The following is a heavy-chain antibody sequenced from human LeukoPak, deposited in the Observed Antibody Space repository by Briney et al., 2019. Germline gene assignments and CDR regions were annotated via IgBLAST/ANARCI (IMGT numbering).Heavy chain of an antibody. CDR2: ISGSGGST. CDR3: ARKTDSSGSGDY. D-gene: IGHD3-22*01. V-gene: IGHV3-23*01. CDR1: GFTFSSYA. J-gene: IGHJ4*02. Sequence: GGSLRLSCAASGFTFSSYAMSWVRQAPGKGLEWVSAISGSGGSTYYADSVKGRFTISRDNSKNTLFLQMNSLRADDTAVYYCARKTDSSGSGDYWGQGTLVTVSS.